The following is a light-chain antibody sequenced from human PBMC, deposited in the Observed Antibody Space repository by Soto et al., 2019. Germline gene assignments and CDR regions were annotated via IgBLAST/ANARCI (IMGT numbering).Light chain of an antibody. V-gene: IGLV2-14*03. CDR3: SSYTTNSTPV. CDR2: EVT. Sequence: QSVLTQPASVSGSPGQSITISCTGTSSDVGGYNYVSWYQQHPGKAPKLLIYEVTNRPSGVSNRLSGSKSGNTASLTISGLQAEDEADYYCSSYTTNSTPVFGTGTKVTVL. CDR1: SSDVGGYNY. J-gene: IGLJ1*01.